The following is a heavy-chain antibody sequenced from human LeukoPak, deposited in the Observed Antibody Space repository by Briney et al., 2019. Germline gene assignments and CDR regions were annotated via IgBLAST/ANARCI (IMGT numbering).Heavy chain of an antibody. Sequence: GGSLRLSCATSGFTFSSYSMNWVRQAPGKGLEWVSSISSSSSYIYYADSVKGRFTISRDNAKNSLYLQMNSLRAEDTAVYYCARQHIAVAGTSDYWGQGTLVTVSS. CDR1: GFTFSSYS. CDR2: ISSSSSYI. CDR3: ARQHIAVAGTSDY. J-gene: IGHJ4*02. D-gene: IGHD6-19*01. V-gene: IGHV3-21*01.